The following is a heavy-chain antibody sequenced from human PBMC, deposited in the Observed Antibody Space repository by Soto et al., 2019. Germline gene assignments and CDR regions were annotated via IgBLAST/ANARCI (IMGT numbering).Heavy chain of an antibody. CDR2: ISGSGGST. CDR1: GFTFSSYA. Sequence: LRLSCAASGFTFSSYAMSWVRQAPGKGLEWVSAISGSGGSTYYADSVKGRFTISRDNSKNTLYLQMNSLRAEDTAVYYCAKVDETHYYGSGSYYNDMYFDYWGQGTLVTVSS. D-gene: IGHD3-10*01. J-gene: IGHJ4*02. CDR3: AKVDETHYYGSGSYYNDMYFDY. V-gene: IGHV3-23*01.